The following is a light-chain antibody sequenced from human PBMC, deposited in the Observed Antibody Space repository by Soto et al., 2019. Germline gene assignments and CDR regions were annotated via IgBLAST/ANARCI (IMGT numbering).Light chain of an antibody. CDR2: GAS. CDR3: QQYNNWPPWT. J-gene: IGKJ1*01. V-gene: IGKV3D-15*01. Sequence: EIVMTHSPASLSVCPGERSTLSCRASQSVSSNLAWYQQKPGQAPRLLIYGASTRATGIPARFSGSGSGTEFTLTISSLQSEDFAVYYCQQYNNWPPWTFGQGTKV. CDR1: QSVSSN.